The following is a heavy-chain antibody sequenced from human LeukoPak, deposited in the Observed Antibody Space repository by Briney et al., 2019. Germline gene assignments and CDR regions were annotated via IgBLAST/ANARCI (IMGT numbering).Heavy chain of an antibody. Sequence: GGSLRLSCAASGFTFAEYTMHWVRQAPGKGLEWVSLISWNGARIHYGDSVKGRFTISRDNSKNSLYLQMNSLRTEDTALYYCVKDLVAASENVRGWYPMDYWGQGNLVTVSS. D-gene: IGHD6-19*01. CDR1: GFTFAEYT. CDR2: ISWNGARI. V-gene: IGHV3-43*01. CDR3: VKDLVAASENVRGWYPMDY. J-gene: IGHJ4*02.